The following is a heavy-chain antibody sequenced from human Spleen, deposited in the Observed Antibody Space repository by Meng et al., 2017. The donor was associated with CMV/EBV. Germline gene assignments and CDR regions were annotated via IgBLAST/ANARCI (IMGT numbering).Heavy chain of an antibody. Sequence: SCQASGATFSSYTIRWVRHAPGQGLEWMGQIIPILGIANYAQKFQGSVTITADKSTSTAYMELSSLGSEDTAVYYCAREEATYYFDYWGQGTLVTVSS. CDR3: AREEATYYFDY. J-gene: IGHJ4*02. CDR2: IIPILGIA. D-gene: IGHD1-26*01. CDR1: GATFSSYT. V-gene: IGHV1-69*04.